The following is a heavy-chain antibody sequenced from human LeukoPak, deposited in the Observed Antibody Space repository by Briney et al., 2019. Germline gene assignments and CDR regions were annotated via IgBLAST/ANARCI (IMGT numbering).Heavy chain of an antibody. D-gene: IGHD1-26*01. CDR3: ARGLGGSYLPNWFDP. V-gene: IGHV1-18*01. J-gene: IGHJ5*02. CDR2: ISAYNGNT. Sequence: GASVKVSCKASGYTFTSYGISWVRQAPGQGLEWMGWISAYNGNTNYAQKFQGRVTITRDTSASTAYMELSSLRSEDTAVYYCARGLGGSYLPNWFDPWGQGTLVTVSS. CDR1: GYTFTSYG.